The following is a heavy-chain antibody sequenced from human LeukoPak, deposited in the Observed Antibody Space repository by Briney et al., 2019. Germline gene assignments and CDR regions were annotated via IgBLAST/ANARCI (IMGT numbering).Heavy chain of an antibody. J-gene: IGHJ6*02. CDR2: ISGSGGST. CDR3: ARDDAVVVPAAMSDYYYGMDV. Sequence: GGSLRLSCAASGFTFSSYAMSWVRQAPGKGLEWVSAISGSGGSTYYADSVKGRFTISRDNSKNTLYLQMNSLRAEDTAVYYCARDDAVVVPAAMSDYYYGMDVWGQGTTVTVSS. CDR1: GFTFSSYA. V-gene: IGHV3-23*01. D-gene: IGHD2-2*01.